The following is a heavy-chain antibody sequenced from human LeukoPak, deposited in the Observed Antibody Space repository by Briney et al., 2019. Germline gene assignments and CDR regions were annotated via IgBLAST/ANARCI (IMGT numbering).Heavy chain of an antibody. V-gene: IGHV1-18*01. J-gene: IGHJ4*02. CDR1: GYTFTSYG. CDR3: ARRLDLWLPPDY. D-gene: IGHD6-19*01. CDR2: ISAYNDNT. Sequence: ASVNHYCQASGYTFTSYGISWVLQAPGQGLEWMGWISAYNDNTNYAQKLQGRVTMTTDTSTSTAYMELRSLRSDDTAVYYCARRLDLWLPPDYWGQGTLVTVSS.